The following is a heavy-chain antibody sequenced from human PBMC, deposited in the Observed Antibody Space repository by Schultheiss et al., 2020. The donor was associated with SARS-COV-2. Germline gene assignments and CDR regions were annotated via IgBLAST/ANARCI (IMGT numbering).Heavy chain of an antibody. V-gene: IGHV4-59*01. D-gene: IGHD1-26*01. Sequence: SETLSLTCTVSGGSISSYYWSWIRQPPGKGLEWIGEINHSGSTNYNPSLKSRVTISVDTSKNQFSLKLSSVTAADTAVYYCARVYGVGASTDWYFDLWGRGTLVTVSS. J-gene: IGHJ2*01. CDR3: ARVYGVGASTDWYFDL. CDR2: INHSGST. CDR1: GGSISSYY.